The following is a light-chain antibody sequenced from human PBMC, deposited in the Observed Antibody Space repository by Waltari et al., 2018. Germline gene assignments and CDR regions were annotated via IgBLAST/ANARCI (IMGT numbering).Light chain of an antibody. V-gene: IGLV3-21*04. CDR1: NIGSKS. CDR3: QVWDSLVI. Sequence: SYVLTQPPSASVAPGKTARITCGGNNIGSKSVHWYQQKSGQAPVLVISDDTDRPSGIPGRFSGSNAGNTATLTISRVEAGDEADYYCQVWDSLVIFGGGTKLTVL. J-gene: IGLJ2*01. CDR2: DDT.